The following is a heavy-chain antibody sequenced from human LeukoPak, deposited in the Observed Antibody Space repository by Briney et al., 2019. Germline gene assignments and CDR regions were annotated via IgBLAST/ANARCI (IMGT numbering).Heavy chain of an antibody. J-gene: IGHJ3*02. CDR3: AKRFLDMSDAFDI. CDR2: ISGSGGST. D-gene: IGHD3-3*01. CDR1: GYTFTSYA. Sequence: SCKASGYTFTSYAMSWVRQAPGKGLEWVSAISGSGGSTYYADSVKGRFTISRDNSKNTLYLQMNSLRAEDTAVYYCAKRFLDMSDAFDIWGQGTMVTVSS. V-gene: IGHV3-23*01.